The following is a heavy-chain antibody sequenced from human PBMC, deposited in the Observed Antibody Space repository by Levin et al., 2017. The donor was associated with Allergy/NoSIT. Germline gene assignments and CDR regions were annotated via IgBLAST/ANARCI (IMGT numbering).Heavy chain of an antibody. CDR3: ARAKMAGDAFDI. D-gene: IGHD2-8*01. CDR2: ISYDGSNK. Sequence: PGGSLRLSCAASGFTFSSYAMHWVRQAPGKGLEWVAVISYDGSNKYYADSVKGRFTISRDNSKNTLYLQMNSLRAEDTAVYYCARAKMAGDAFDIWGQGTMVTVSS. CDR1: GFTFSSYA. V-gene: IGHV3-30-3*01. J-gene: IGHJ3*02.